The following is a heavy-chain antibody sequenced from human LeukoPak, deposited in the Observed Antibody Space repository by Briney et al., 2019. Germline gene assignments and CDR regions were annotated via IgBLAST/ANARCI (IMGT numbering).Heavy chain of an antibody. CDR3: AKRGDCSGTCTYDY. V-gene: IGHV3-23*01. CDR1: GFNFNSYA. Sequence: PGGSLRLSCAASGFNFNSYAMSWVRQAPGKGLEWLSAVSVSGGNTHDADSVKGRFTISRDNSKNTVYLQMNSLRAEDTAVYYCAKRGDCSGTCTYDYWGQGTLVTVSS. D-gene: IGHD2-2*01. CDR2: VSVSGGNT. J-gene: IGHJ4*02.